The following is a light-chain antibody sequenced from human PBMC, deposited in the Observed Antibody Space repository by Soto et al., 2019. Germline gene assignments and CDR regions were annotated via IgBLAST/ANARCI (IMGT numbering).Light chain of an antibody. CDR1: QSVSSSY. CDR2: DAS. V-gene: IGKV3-20*01. Sequence: EIVLTQSPATLSLSPGERATLSCRASQSVSSSYLAWYQQKPGQAPRLLIYDASSRATGIPNRFSGSGSGTAFTLTISRLEPEDFAVYYCHQYASSPRTFGQGTKVDIK. J-gene: IGKJ1*01. CDR3: HQYASSPRT.